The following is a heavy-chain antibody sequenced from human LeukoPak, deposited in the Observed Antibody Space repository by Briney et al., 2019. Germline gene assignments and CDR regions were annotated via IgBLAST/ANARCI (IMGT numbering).Heavy chain of an antibody. CDR3: ARVTGGDFWSGYYPTGHFDY. CDR1: GYSISSHYY. CDR2: ICHSGST. Sequence: SETLSLTCTVSGYSISSHYYWGWIRQPPGKGLEWIGSICHSGSTYYNPSLKSRVTISVDTSKNHFSLKLSSVTAADTAVYYCARVTGGDFWSGYYPTGHFDYWGQGTLVTVSS. D-gene: IGHD3-3*01. J-gene: IGHJ4*02. V-gene: IGHV4-38-2*02.